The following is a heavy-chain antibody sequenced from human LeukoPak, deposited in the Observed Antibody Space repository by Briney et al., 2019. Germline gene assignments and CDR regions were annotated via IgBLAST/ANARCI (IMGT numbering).Heavy chain of an antibody. J-gene: IGHJ4*02. D-gene: IGHD1-1*01. CDR1: GGSISSGSYY. CDR3: ARDTKN. CDR2: IYTSGST. Sequence: PSETLSLTCTVSGGSISSGSYYWSWIRQPAGKGLEWIGRIYTSGSTNYNPSLKSRVTISVETSKNQFSLNLSSVTAADTAVYYCARDTKNWGQGTLVTVSS. V-gene: IGHV4-61*02.